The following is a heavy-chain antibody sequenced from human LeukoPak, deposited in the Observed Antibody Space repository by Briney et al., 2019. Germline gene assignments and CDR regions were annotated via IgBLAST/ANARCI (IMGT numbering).Heavy chain of an antibody. CDR2: ITGSGDTI. CDR1: GFTFSTYE. CDR3: ARAWGYNVENYYYMDV. V-gene: IGHV3-48*03. D-gene: IGHD5-24*01. J-gene: IGHJ6*03. Sequence: GGSLRLSCSASGFTFSTYEMNWVRQAPGKGLEWISYITGSGDTIYYADSVKGRFTISRDNAKNSLYLQMNSLRAEDTAVYYCARAWGYNVENYYYMDVWGKGTTVTVSS.